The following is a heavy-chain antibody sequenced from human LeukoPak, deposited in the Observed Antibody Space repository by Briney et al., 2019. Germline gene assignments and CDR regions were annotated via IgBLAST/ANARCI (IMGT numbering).Heavy chain of an antibody. V-gene: IGHV1-18*01. CDR1: GYSFTNYA. D-gene: IGHD6-6*01. J-gene: IGHJ4*02. Sequence: ASVKVSCKASGYSFTNYAISWARQAPGQGLEWMGWINPYNGNTNYAQNLQGRVTMTTDTSTGTAYMELRSLRSDDTAVYYCATRPITAPAGLHWGQGTLVTVSS. CDR2: INPYNGNT. CDR3: ATRPITAPAGLH.